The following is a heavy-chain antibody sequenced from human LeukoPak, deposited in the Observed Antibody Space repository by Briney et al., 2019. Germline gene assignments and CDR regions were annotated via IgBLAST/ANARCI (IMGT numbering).Heavy chain of an antibody. CDR2: ISYDGSNP. D-gene: IGHD3-16*02. CDR3: AKDHYDYIGGTYRDFDY. Sequence: QAGRSLRLSCAASGFTFSSNAMHWVRQAPGKGLEWVAVISYDGSNPYYADSVKGRFTISRDNSKNTLYLQMNSLRAEDTAVYYCAKDHYDYIGGTYRDFDYWGQGTLVTVSS. CDR1: GFTFSSNA. V-gene: IGHV3-30*18. J-gene: IGHJ4*02.